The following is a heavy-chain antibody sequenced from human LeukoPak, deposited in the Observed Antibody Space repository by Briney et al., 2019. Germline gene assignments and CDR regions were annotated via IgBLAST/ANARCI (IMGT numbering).Heavy chain of an antibody. Sequence: PSETLSLTCTVSGGSISSYYWSWIRQPPGKGLEWIGYIYYSGSTNYNPSLKSRVTISVDTSKNQFSLKLSSVTAADTAVYYCARTYYDILTGTPPYIWFDPWGQGTLVTVSS. CDR2: IYYSGST. CDR1: GGSISSYY. D-gene: IGHD3-9*01. J-gene: IGHJ5*02. CDR3: ARTYYDILTGTPPYIWFDP. V-gene: IGHV4-59*08.